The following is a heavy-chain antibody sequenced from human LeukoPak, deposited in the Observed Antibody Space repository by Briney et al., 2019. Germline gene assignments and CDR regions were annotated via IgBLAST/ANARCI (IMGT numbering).Heavy chain of an antibody. CDR2: IYTSGST. D-gene: IGHD3-22*01. J-gene: IGHJ3*02. V-gene: IGHV4-61*02. CDR1: GGSISSSSYY. CDR3: ARGPYKYDGSGAFDI. Sequence: SETLSLTCTVSGGSISSSSYYWGWIRQPPGKGLEWIGRIYTSGSTNNSPSLKSRVTISVDTSKNQFSLKLTSVTAADTAAYYCARGPYKYDGSGAFDIWGQGTMVTVSS.